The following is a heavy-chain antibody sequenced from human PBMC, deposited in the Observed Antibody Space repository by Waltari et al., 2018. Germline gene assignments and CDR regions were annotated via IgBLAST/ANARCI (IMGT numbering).Heavy chain of an antibody. D-gene: IGHD6-13*01. CDR3: ARSGLYSSSWYEGNVNWFDP. V-gene: IGHV4-38-2*01. J-gene: IGHJ5*02. CDR1: GFTFDDYA. CDR2: IYHSGST. Sequence: VQLVESGGGLVQPGRSLRLSCAASGFTFDDYAMHWVRQAPGKGLEWIGSIYHSGSTYYNPSLKSRVTISVDTSKNQFSLKLSSVTAADTAVYYCARSGLYSSSWYEGNVNWFDPWGQGTLVTVSS.